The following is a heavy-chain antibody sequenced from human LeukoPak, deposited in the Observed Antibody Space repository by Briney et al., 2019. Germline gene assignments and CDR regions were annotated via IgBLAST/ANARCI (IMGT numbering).Heavy chain of an antibody. CDR1: GFTVSSNY. J-gene: IGHJ6*02. D-gene: IGHD3-9*01. CDR3: ASGVYYDILTGYSFYGMDV. CDR2: IYSGGST. V-gene: IGHV3-66*01. Sequence: GGSLRLSCAGSGFTVSSNYMSWVRQAPGKGLEWVSVIYSGGSTYYADSVKGRSTISRDNSKNTLYLQMNSLRAEDTAVYYCASGVYYDILTGYSFYGMDVWGQGTTVTVSS.